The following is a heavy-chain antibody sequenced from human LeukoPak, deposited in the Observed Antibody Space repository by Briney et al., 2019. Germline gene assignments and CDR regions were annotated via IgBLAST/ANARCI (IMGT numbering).Heavy chain of an antibody. D-gene: IGHD3-10*02. Sequence: GGSLRLSCAASGFTFSSSAMSWVRQAPGKGLEWVSAISDSGDYTHYADSVKGRFTISRDNSKNTLYLQMNSLRAEDTAVYYCAELGITMIGGVWGKGTTVTISS. J-gene: IGHJ6*04. CDR3: AELGITMIGGV. CDR2: ISDSGDYT. V-gene: IGHV3-23*01. CDR1: GFTFSSSA.